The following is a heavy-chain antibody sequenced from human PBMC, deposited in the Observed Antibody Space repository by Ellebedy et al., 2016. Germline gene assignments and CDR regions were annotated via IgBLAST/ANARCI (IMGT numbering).Heavy chain of an antibody. CDR3: AKDMQLSY. CDR1: GFTFSDAA. J-gene: IGHJ4*02. V-gene: IGHV3-23*01. CDR2: ISSSGDNT. D-gene: IGHD5-18*01. Sequence: GGSLRLSXAASGFTFSDAAMNWVRQAPGQGLEWVSLISSSGDNTFSPDSVKGRFTISRDNSKNTLYLEMNSLRAEDTAVDYCAKDMQLSYWGQGTLVTVSS.